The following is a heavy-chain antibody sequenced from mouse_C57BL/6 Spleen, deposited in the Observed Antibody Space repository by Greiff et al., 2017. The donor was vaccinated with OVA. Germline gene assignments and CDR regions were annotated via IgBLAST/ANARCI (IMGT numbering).Heavy chain of an antibody. J-gene: IGHJ2*01. Sequence: EVKLMESGGDLVKPGGSLKLSCAASGFTFSSYGMSWVRQTPDKRLEWVATISSGGSYTYYPDSVKGRFTISRDNAKNTLYLQMSSLKSEDTAMYYCARQDSTVVDYWGQGTTLTVSS. CDR3: ARQDSTVVDY. D-gene: IGHD1-1*01. V-gene: IGHV5-6*01. CDR1: GFTFSSYG. CDR2: ISSGGSYT.